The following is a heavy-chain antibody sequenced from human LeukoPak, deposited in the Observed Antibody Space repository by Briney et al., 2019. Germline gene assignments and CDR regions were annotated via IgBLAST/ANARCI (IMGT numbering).Heavy chain of an antibody. CDR3: ASLDTAKQPLANH. CDR1: GLTFSNHW. CDR2: IREERGQE. D-gene: IGHD5-18*01. V-gene: IGHV3-7*03. J-gene: IGHJ5*02. Sequence: GGSPRLSCVASGLTFSNHWMSWVRQAPGKGLEWVANIREERGQEYYVDSVKGRFTISKNSAKNSLYLQMNTLRVEDTAMYYCASLDTAKQPLANHWGQGTLVTVSS.